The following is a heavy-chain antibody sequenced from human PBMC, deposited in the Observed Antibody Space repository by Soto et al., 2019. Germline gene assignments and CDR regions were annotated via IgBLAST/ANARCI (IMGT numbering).Heavy chain of an antibody. V-gene: IGHV3-30-3*01. D-gene: IGHD5-18*01. CDR1: GFTFSSYA. CDR2: ISYDGSNK. CDR3: AREIQLWPFDY. J-gene: IGHJ4*02. Sequence: GGSLRLSCAASGFTFSSYAMHWVRQAPGKGLEWVAVISYDGSNKYYADSVKGRFTISRDNSKNTLYLQMNSLRAEDTAVYYCAREIQLWPFDYWGQGALVTVSS.